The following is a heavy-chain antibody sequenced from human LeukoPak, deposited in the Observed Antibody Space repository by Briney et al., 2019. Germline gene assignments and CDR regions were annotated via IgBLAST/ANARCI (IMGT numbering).Heavy chain of an antibody. CDR3: ASVGAKGYYYYGMDV. V-gene: IGHV4-30-4*02. CDR2: IYYSGST. J-gene: IGHJ6*02. D-gene: IGHD1-26*01. CDR1: GGSISSGDYY. Sequence: SETLSLTCTVSGGSISSGDYYWSWIRQPPGKGLEWIGYIYYSGSTYYNPSLKSRVTISVDTSRNPFSLKLSSVTAADTAVYYCASVGAKGYYYYGMDVWGQGTTVTVSS.